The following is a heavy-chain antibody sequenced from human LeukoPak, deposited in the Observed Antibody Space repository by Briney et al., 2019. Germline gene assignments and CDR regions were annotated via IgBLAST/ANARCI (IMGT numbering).Heavy chain of an antibody. D-gene: IGHD3-9*01. CDR1: GSTFSGSA. J-gene: IGHJ6*03. V-gene: IGHV3-73*01. Sequence: GGSLRLSCAASGSTFSGSAMHWVRQASGKGLEWVGRIRSKANSYATAYAASVKGRFTISRDDSKNTAYLQMNSLKTEDTAVYYCTAEVLRYFDWLTHYYYYYMDVWGKGTTVTVSS. CDR2: IRSKANSYAT. CDR3: TAEVLRYFDWLTHYYYYYMDV.